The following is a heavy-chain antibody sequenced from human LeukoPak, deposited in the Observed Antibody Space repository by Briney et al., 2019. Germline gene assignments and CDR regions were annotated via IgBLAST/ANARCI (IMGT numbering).Heavy chain of an antibody. CDR2: IIPVLNIT. J-gene: IGHJ6*02. CDR3: ARDQGLTAPPPYGLDV. V-gene: IGHV1-69*04. D-gene: IGHD5-18*01. Sequence: SVKVSCKTSGGTFSSSAITWVRQAPAQGLEWMGMIIPVLNITTYAQKFQGSVTITANTSTSTVYMELSSLRSEETAVYYCARDQGLTAPPPYGLDVWGQGTTVIVSS. CDR1: GGTFSSSA.